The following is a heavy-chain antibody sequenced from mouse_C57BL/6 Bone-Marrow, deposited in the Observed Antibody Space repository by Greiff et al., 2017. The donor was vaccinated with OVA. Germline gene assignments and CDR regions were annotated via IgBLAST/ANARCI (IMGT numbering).Heavy chain of an antibody. CDR3: ARDPVVDWYFDV. CDR1: GFTFSSYA. D-gene: IGHD1-1*01. J-gene: IGHJ1*03. Sequence: EVKVVESGGGLVKPGGSLKLSCAASGFTFSSYAMSWVRQTPEKRLEWVATISDGGSYTYYPDNVKGRFTISRDNAKNNLYLQMSHLKSEDTAMYYCARDPVVDWYFDVWGTGTTVTVSS. V-gene: IGHV5-4*01. CDR2: ISDGGSYT.